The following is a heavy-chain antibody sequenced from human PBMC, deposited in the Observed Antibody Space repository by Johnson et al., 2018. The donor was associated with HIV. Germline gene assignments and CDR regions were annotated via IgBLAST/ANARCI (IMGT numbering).Heavy chain of an antibody. Sequence: VQLVESGGGVVQPGRSLRLSCAASGLSFSSYDMHWVRQATGKGLEWVSAIGTAGDTYYPGSVKGRFTISRDNSKNTLYLQMNSLRAEDAAVYYCARSRDCSGGSCPDGFDIWDQGTKVIVSS. CDR3: ARSRDCSGGSCPDGFDI. J-gene: IGHJ3*02. CDR2: IGTAGDT. CDR1: GLSFSSYD. D-gene: IGHD2-15*01. V-gene: IGHV3-13*01.